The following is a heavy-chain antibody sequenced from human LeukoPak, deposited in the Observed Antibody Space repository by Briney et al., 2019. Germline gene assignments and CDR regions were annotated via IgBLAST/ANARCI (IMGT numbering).Heavy chain of an antibody. V-gene: IGHV3-7*04. CDR1: GFTFSDYW. J-gene: IGHJ4*02. CDR2: IKQDNIEK. CDR3: VRDGDYYDSSGTYDRFDY. D-gene: IGHD3-22*01. Sequence: GGSLRLSCAASGFTFSDYWMTWVRQAPGKGLEWVANIKQDNIEKNYVDSVKGRFTISRDNAKNSLFLQMNSLRAEDTAVYYCVRDGDYYDSSGTYDRFDYWGQGTLVTVSS.